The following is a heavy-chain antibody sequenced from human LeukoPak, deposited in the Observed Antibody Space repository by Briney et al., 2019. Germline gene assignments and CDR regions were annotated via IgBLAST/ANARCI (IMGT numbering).Heavy chain of an antibody. CDR2: SDVGDGGT. D-gene: IGHD1-26*01. V-gene: IGHV3-23*01. CDR3: ARDRSGSTH. J-gene: IGHJ4*02. Sequence: PGGSLRLSCAPSGFTFSSYAMTWVRQAPGKGLEWVSTSDVGDGGTYYADSVQGRFTISRDNPKNTLYLQMNSLTADDTAVYYCARDRSGSTHWGPGTLVTVSS. CDR1: GFTFSSYA.